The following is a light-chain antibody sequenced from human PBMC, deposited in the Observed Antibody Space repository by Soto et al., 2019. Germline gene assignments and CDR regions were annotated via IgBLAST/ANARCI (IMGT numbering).Light chain of an antibody. CDR2: AAS. CDR1: QGISTN. CDR3: QQYNTYWT. Sequence: DIQMTQSPSSVSASVGDRVTITCRASQGISTNLAWYQQKPGKAPKLLIYAASSLQSGVPPRFSGSGSGTDFTLAISGLQSDDSATYSCQQYNTYWTFGPGTKVDIK. V-gene: IGKV1-16*01. J-gene: IGKJ1*01.